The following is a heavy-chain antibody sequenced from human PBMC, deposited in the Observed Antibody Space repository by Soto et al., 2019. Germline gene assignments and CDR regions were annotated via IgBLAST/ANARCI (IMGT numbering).Heavy chain of an antibody. V-gene: IGHV2-5*02. CDR3: AHSQASGPYGEEYFQH. Sequence: QITLKESGPTLVKPTQTLTLTCTFSGFSLSTSGVGVGWIRQPPGKALEWLALIYWDDDKRYSPSLKSRLTITKDTSKNQVVLTMTNMDPVDTATYYCAHSQASGPYGEEYFQHWGQGTLVTVSS. D-gene: IGHD3-10*01. CDR1: GFSLSTSGVG. CDR2: IYWDDDK. J-gene: IGHJ1*01.